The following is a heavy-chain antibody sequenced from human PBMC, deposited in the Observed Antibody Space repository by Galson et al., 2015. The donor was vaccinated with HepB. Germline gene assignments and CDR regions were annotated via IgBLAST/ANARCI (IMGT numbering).Heavy chain of an antibody. CDR3: AKDSGLGGEDY. CDR1: GFTFWVYT. Sequence: SLRLSCAASGFTFWVYTMNWVRQAPGKGLEWVSAIRGSGSGTYYADSVKGRFTISRDDSKNTMFMQLNSLRAEDTAIYYCAKDSGLGGEDYWGQGTLVTVSS. D-gene: IGHD3-16*01. CDR2: IRGSGSGT. J-gene: IGHJ4*02. V-gene: IGHV3-23*01.